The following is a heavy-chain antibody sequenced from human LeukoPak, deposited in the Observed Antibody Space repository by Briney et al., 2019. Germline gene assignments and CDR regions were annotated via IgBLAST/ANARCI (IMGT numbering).Heavy chain of an antibody. D-gene: IGHD6-6*01. J-gene: IGHJ6*04. V-gene: IGHV3-48*03. CDR3: ARRSSGGYYYGMDV. CDR2: ISSSGSTI. Sequence: GGSLRLSCAASGFTFSSYEMNWVRQAPGKGVEWVSYISSSGSTIYYADSVKGRFTISRDNAKNSLYLQMNSLRAEDTAVYYCARRSSGGYYYGMDVWGKGTTVTVSS. CDR1: GFTFSSYE.